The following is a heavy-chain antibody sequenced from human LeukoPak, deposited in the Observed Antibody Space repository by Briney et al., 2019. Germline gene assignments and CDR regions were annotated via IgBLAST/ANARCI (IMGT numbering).Heavy chain of an antibody. CDR2: IFSNDEK. Sequence: SGPVLVKPTETLTLTCTVSGFSLSNARMGVSWIRRPSGKALEWLAHIFSNDEKSYSTSLKSRPTISRDTSKSQVVLILTDMDPADTATYYCARIVLYYYDSTTYPYYYYGMDVWGQGTTVTVSS. V-gene: IGHV2-26*01. CDR3: ARIVLYYYDSTTYPYYYYGMDV. D-gene: IGHD3-22*01. CDR1: GFSLSNARMG. J-gene: IGHJ6*02.